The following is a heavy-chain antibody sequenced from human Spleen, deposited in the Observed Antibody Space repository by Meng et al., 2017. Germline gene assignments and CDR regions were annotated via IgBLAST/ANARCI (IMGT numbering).Heavy chain of an antibody. V-gene: IGHV4-34*01. J-gene: IGHJ4*02. CDR3: ARGPTTMAHDFDY. CDR1: GGSFSDYY. D-gene: IGHD4-11*01. Sequence: QGQRKQWRAGLLKPSDTLSPPSVVSGGSFSDYYWSWIRQPPGKGLEWIGEINHSGSTNYNPSLESRATISVDTSQNNLSLKLSSVTAADSAVYYCARGPTTMAHDFDYWGQGTLVTVSS. CDR2: INHSGST.